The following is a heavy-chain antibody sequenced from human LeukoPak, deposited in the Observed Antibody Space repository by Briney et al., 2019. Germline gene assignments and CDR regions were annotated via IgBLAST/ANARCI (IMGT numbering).Heavy chain of an antibody. CDR1: GYTFTSYG. J-gene: IGHJ5*02. CDR2: ISTYNGSA. Sequence: GASVKVSCKASGYTFTSYGISWVRQAPGQGLEWMGWISTYNGSANYAQKLQGRVTLTTDTPTSTAYMELRSLRSDDTAVYYCATHCSGVSCYGSDGPWGQGTLVTVSS. CDR3: ATHCSGVSCYGSDGP. D-gene: IGHD2-15*01. V-gene: IGHV1-18*01.